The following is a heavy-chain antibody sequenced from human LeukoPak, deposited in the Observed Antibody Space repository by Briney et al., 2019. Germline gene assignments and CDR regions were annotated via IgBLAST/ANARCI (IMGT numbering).Heavy chain of an antibody. CDR3: ARGPPPYGSGTYYLDY. D-gene: IGHD3-10*01. CDR2: INPSGGST. Sequence: ASVKVSCKASGYTFTSYYMHWVRQAPGQGLEWMGIINPSGGSTSYAQKFQVRVTMTRDTSTTTVYMELSSLRSEDTAVYYCARGPPPYGSGTYYLDYWGQGTLVTVSS. V-gene: IGHV1-46*01. CDR1: GYTFTSYY. J-gene: IGHJ4*02.